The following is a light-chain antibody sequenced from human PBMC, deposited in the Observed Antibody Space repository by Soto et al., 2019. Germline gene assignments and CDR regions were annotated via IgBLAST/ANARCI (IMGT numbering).Light chain of an antibody. CDR2: EVI. CDR1: SSDIGAHNF. J-gene: IGLJ1*01. V-gene: IGLV2-14*03. Sequence: QSVLTQPASVSGSPGQSITISCSGTSSDIGAHNFVSWYQQHPGKAPKLIIYEVINRPSGVSDRFSGSKSGNTASLTISGLQAEDGADYYCNSYTTSSPFVFGTGTKVTVL. CDR3: NSYTTSSPFV.